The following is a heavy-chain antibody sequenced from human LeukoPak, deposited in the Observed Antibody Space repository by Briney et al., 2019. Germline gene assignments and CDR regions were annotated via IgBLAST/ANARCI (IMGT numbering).Heavy chain of an antibody. V-gene: IGHV4-59*01. Sequence: PSETPSLTCTVSGGSISSYYWSWVRQPPGKGLEYIGYIFYSGSTNYNPSLKSRVTISVDTSKNQFSLNLSSVTPADTAVYYCARDRKPVYYYDSSGPDAFDIWGRGTMVTVSS. J-gene: IGHJ3*02. D-gene: IGHD3-22*01. CDR3: ARDRKPVYYYDSSGPDAFDI. CDR2: IFYSGST. CDR1: GGSISSYY.